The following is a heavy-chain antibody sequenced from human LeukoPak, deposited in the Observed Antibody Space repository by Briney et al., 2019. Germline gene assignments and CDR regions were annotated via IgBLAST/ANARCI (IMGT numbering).Heavy chain of an antibody. D-gene: IGHD1-26*01. CDR2: IKQDGSEK. Sequence: GGSLRLSCAASGFTFSSYGMHWVRQAPGKGLEWVANIKQDGSEKYYVDSVKGRFTISRDNAKNSLYLQMNSLRAEDTAVYYCARPGISGSYFYWGQGTLVTVSS. CDR3: ARPGISGSYFY. J-gene: IGHJ4*02. V-gene: IGHV3-7*01. CDR1: GFTFSSYG.